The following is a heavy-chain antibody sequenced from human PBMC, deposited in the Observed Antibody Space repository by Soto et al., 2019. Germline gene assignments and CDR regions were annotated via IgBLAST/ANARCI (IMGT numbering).Heavy chain of an antibody. CDR2: IYYSGST. Sequence: PSETLSLTCTVSGGSISSYYWSWIRQPPGKGLEWIGYIYYSGSTNYNPSLKSRVTISVDTSKNQFSLKLSSVTAADTAVYYCARDLYYYDSSGYYRHDDAFDIWGQGTMVTVSS. V-gene: IGHV4-59*01. CDR3: ARDLYYYDSSGYYRHDDAFDI. CDR1: GGSISSYY. D-gene: IGHD3-22*01. J-gene: IGHJ3*02.